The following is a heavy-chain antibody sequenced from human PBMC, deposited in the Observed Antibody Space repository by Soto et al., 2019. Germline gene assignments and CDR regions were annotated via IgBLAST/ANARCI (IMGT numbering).Heavy chain of an antibody. Sequence: ASVKVSCKASGYTFTVYYMHWVRQAPGQGLEWMGWINAGYGNTKSSQKFQDRVTISRDTSASTAYMELTSLRSEDTAVYYCARDTGDGTFDLWGQGTLVTVSS. CDR1: GYTFTVYY. V-gene: IGHV1-3*01. J-gene: IGHJ4*02. CDR2: INAGYGNT. CDR3: ARDTGDGTFDL. D-gene: IGHD7-27*01.